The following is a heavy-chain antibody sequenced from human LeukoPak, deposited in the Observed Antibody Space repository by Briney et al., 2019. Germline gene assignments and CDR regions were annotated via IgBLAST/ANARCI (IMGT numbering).Heavy chain of an antibody. CDR2: MNPGTGTT. V-gene: IGHV1-2*02. D-gene: IGHD3-3*01. J-gene: IGHJ2*01. CDR3: ARDGSGFSPYWYFDL. CDR1: GFVFTGYY. Sequence: ASVKVSFKASGFVFTGYYMHWVRQAPGQGLEWMGWMNPGTGTTKYSQKFQGRVTMSRDTSSTTAYMELNRLTSDDTAVYYCARDGSGFSPYWYFDLWGRGTLVTVSS.